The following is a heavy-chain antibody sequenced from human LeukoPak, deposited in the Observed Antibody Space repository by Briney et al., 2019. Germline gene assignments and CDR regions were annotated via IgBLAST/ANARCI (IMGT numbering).Heavy chain of an antibody. CDR3: ARHVRGVITDAFDI. CDR2: IYYSGIT. J-gene: IGHJ3*02. D-gene: IGHD3-10*02. CDR1: GGSISSYY. V-gene: IGHV4-59*01. Sequence: SETLSLTCALSGGSISSYYWSWIRQPPGKGLEWIGYIYYSGITTYNPSLKSRVTTPIDTSKNQFSLKLTSVTAADTAVYYCARHVRGVITDAFDIWGQGTMVTVSS.